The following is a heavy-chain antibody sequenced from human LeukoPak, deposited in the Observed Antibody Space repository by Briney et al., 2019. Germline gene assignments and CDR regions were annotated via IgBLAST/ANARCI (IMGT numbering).Heavy chain of an antibody. CDR2: INPNSGGT. CDR3: ARDPYGGLYYFDY. V-gene: IGHV1-2*02. D-gene: IGHD2-15*01. Sequence: ASVKVPCKASGYTFTGYYMHWVRQAPGQGLEWMGWINPNSGGTNYAQKFQGRVTMTRDTSISTAYMELSRLRSDDTAVYYCARDPYGGLYYFDYWGQGTLVTVSS. J-gene: IGHJ4*02. CDR1: GYTFTGYY.